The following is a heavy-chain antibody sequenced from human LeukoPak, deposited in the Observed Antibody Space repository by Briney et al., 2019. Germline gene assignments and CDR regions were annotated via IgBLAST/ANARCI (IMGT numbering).Heavy chain of an antibody. Sequence: ASVKVSCKASGGTFSSYAISWVRQAPGQGLEWMGRIIPILGIANYAQKFQGRVTITADKSTSTAYMELSSLRSEDTAVYYCARGRRRDAFDIWGQGTMVTVSS. CDR1: GGTFSSYA. CDR2: IIPILGIA. J-gene: IGHJ3*02. CDR3: ARGRRRDAFDI. V-gene: IGHV1-69*04.